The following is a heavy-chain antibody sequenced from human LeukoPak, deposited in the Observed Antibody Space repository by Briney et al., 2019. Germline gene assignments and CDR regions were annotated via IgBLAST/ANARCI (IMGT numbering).Heavy chain of an antibody. Sequence: SETLSLTCTVSGGSISSGGYYWSWIRQHPGKGLEWIGYIYYSGSTYYNPSLKSRVTISVDTSKNQFSLKLSSVTAADTAVYYCARGGVDGNWFDPWGQGTLVTVSS. CDR3: ARGGVDGNWFDP. J-gene: IGHJ5*02. V-gene: IGHV4-31*03. CDR1: GGSISSGGYY. CDR2: IYYSGST. D-gene: IGHD2-8*01.